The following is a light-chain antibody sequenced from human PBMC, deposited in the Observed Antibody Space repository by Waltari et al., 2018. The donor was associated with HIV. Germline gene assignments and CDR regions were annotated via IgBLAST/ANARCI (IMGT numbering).Light chain of an antibody. J-gene: IGLJ2*01. V-gene: IGLV2-14*01. CDR3: SSYTRSTTLEV. CDR1: SSDVGAYNY. Sequence: QSALTQPVSVSESPGQSITISCTGSSSDVGAYNYVSWYQQHPGRAPKLIIYEVTNRPSGVSTRFSGSKSGNTASLTISGLQAEDEADYYCSSYTRSTTLEVFGGGTRLTVL. CDR2: EVT.